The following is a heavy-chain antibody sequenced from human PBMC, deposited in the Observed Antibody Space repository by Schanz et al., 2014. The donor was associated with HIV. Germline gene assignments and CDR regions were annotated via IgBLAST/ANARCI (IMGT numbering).Heavy chain of an antibody. Sequence: EVQLLESGGGLVQPGGSLRLSCAASGFTFSSYALNWVRQAPGKGLEWVSTISGSGGSTYYADSVKGRFTISRDNSKNTLYFQMNSLRADDTAVYYCARGSGPYYYYYGMDVWGQGTTVTVSS. V-gene: IGHV3-23*01. CDR3: ARGSGPYYYYYGMDV. CDR1: GFTFSSYA. D-gene: IGHD3-10*01. J-gene: IGHJ6*02. CDR2: ISGSGGST.